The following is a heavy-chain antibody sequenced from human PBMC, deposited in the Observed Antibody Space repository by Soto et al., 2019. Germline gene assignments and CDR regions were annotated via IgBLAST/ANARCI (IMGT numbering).Heavy chain of an antibody. CDR1: GGTFSSYA. Sequence: ASVKVSCKASGGTFSSYAISWVRQAPGQGLEWMGGIIPIFGTANYAQKFQGRVTITADESKNTLFLQMNSLRVEDTAVFYCAKDKDRGGDNYPPFDYWGQGALVTVSS. J-gene: IGHJ4*02. CDR2: IIPIFGTA. D-gene: IGHD2-21*02. CDR3: AKDKDRGGDNYPPFDY. V-gene: IGHV1-69*13.